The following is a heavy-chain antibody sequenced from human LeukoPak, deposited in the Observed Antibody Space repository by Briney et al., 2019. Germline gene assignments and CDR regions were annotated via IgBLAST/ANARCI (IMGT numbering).Heavy chain of an antibody. Sequence: GASVKVSCKVSGYTLTELSMHWVRQAPGKGLEWMGGFDPEDGETTYAQKFQGRVTMTEDTSTDTAYMELSSLRSEDTAVYYCATDFRMMGVRGVTKYWGQGTLVTVSS. D-gene: IGHD3-10*01. V-gene: IGHV1-24*01. CDR3: ATDFRMMGVRGVTKY. CDR2: FDPEDGET. J-gene: IGHJ4*02. CDR1: GYTLTELS.